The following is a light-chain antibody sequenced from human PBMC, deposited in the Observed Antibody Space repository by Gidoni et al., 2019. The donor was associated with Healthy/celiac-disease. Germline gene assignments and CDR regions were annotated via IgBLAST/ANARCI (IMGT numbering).Light chain of an antibody. CDR2: DAC. J-gene: IGKJ5*01. Sequence: AIQLTQYPSSLSASVGDRVTITCRASQGISSAVAWYQQKPGKAPKLMIDDACRLESGVPSRFSGSGAGKDFTITIRSLQPEDFANYYCQQFNRYQITFGQGTRLEIK. V-gene: IGKV1-13*02. CDR3: QQFNRYQIT. CDR1: QGISSA.